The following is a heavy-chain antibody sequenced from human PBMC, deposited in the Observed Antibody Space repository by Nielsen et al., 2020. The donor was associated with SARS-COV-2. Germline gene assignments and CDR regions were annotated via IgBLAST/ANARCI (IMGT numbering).Heavy chain of an antibody. CDR2: IIPIFGTA. Sequence: SVKVSCKASGYTFTSYGISWVRQAPGQGLEWMGGIIPIFGTANYAQKFQGRVTITADESTSTAYMELSSLRSEDTAVYYCARGTSSGWYGGDYWGQGTLVTVSS. CDR3: ARGTSSGWYGGDY. D-gene: IGHD6-19*01. CDR1: GYTFTSYG. J-gene: IGHJ4*02. V-gene: IGHV1-69*13.